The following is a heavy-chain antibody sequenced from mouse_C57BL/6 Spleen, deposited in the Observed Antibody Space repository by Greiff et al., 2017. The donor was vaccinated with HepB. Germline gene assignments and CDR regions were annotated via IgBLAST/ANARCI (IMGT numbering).Heavy chain of an antibody. CDR1: GYTFTDYE. D-gene: IGHD3-1*01. J-gene: IGHJ2*01. CDR2: IDPETGGT. V-gene: IGHV1-15*01. CDR3: TRGGGSYYFYY. Sequence: VKLQESGAELVRPGASVTLSCKASGYTFTDYEMHWVKQTPVHGLEWIGAIDPETGGTAYNQKFKGKAILTADKSSSTAYMELRSLTSEDSAVYYCTRGGGSYYFYYWGQGTTLTVSS.